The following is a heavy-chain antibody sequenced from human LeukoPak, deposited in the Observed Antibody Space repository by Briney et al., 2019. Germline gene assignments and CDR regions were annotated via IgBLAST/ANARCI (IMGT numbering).Heavy chain of an antibody. D-gene: IGHD3/OR15-3a*01. CDR1: GFTFSSYA. V-gene: IGHV3-30-3*01. Sequence: PGGSLRLSCAASGFTFSSYAMHWVRQAPGKGLEWVAVISYDGSNKYYADSVKGRFTISRDNSKNTLYLQMNSLRAEDTAVYYCARDGPGTGYSPTPDYYYYGMDVWGQGTTVTVSS. J-gene: IGHJ6*02. CDR2: ISYDGSNK. CDR3: ARDGPGTGYSPTPDYYYYGMDV.